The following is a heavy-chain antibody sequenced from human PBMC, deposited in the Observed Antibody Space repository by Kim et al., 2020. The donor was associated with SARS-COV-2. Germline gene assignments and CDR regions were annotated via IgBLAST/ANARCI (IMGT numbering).Heavy chain of an antibody. J-gene: IGHJ5*02. Sequence: AQKFQGRAPMTRDTATSTVYMELSSLRSEDTAVYYCAREKRDGEKNWFDPWGQGTLVTVSS. D-gene: IGHD3-10*01. V-gene: IGHV1-46*01. CDR3: AREKRDGEKNWFDP.